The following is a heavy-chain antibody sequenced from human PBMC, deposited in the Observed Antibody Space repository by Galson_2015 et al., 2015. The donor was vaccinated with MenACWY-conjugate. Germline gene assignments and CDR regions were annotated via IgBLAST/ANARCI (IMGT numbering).Heavy chain of an antibody. CDR1: GFTFSTYW. D-gene: IGHD6-13*01. CDR2: IKQDGGEK. V-gene: IGHV3-7*01. Sequence: SLRLSCAASGFTFSTYWMNWVRQAPGKGLEWVANIKQDGGEKYYVDSVKGRFTISRDNAKNSLHLQMNSLIAEDTAVYYCVKDVFRSSSSWYDPDAFDNWGQGTMVTVSS. J-gene: IGHJ3*02. CDR3: VKDVFRSSSSWYDPDAFDN.